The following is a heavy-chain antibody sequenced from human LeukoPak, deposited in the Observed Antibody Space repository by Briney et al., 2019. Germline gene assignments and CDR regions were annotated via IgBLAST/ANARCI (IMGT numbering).Heavy chain of an antibody. V-gene: IGHV4-39*07. CDR3: AREGFYGDYEGSLDY. CDR2: IYYSGST. D-gene: IGHD4-17*01. Sequence: SETLSLTCTVSGGSISSSSYYWGWIRQPPGKGLEWIGSIYYSGSTNYNPSLKSRVTISVDKSKNQFSLKLSSVTAADTAVYYCAREGFYGDYEGSLDYWGQGTLVTVSS. CDR1: GGSISSSSYY. J-gene: IGHJ4*02.